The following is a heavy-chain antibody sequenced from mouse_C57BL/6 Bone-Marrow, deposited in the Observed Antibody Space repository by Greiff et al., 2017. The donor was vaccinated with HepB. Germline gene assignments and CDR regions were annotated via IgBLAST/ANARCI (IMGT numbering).Heavy chain of an antibody. CDR3: SRFGTTVVADWYFDV. D-gene: IGHD1-1*01. V-gene: IGHV1-59*01. J-gene: IGHJ1*03. CDR2: IDPSDSYT. CDR1: GYTFTSYW. Sequence: QVQLQQPGAELVRPGTSVKLSCKASGYTFTSYWMHWVKQRPGQGLEWIGVIDPSDSYTNYNQKFKGKATLTVDTSSSTAYMQLSSLTSEDSAVYYCSRFGTTVVADWYFDVWGTGTTVTVSS.